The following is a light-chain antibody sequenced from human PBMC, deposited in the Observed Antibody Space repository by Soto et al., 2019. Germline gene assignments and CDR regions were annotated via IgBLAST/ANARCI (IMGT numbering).Light chain of an antibody. J-gene: IGKJ1*01. CDR3: QHNGNSPWT. Sequence: EIVLTQSPGTLSLSPGERATLSCRASQSVSSSYLAWYQQKPGQAPRLLIYGASSRATGIPDRFSGSGSGTDFTLTISRLEPEEFAVYYCQHNGNSPWTFGRGTKVEIK. CDR1: QSVSSSY. CDR2: GAS. V-gene: IGKV3-20*01.